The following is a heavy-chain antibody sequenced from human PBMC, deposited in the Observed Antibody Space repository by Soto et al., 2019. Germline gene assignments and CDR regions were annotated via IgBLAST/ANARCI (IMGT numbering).Heavy chain of an antibody. V-gene: IGHV1-8*01. CDR3: ARGDFYCSTASCYNY. D-gene: IGHD2-2*02. Sequence: ASVKVSCKASGYTFTTYDINWVRQAAGQGPEWMGWMSPNSGNTGYARGFQGRVTMTRDTSISTAYMELSSLRSDDTAVYYCARGDFYCSTASCYNYWGQGTLVPVSS. J-gene: IGHJ4*02. CDR2: MSPNSGNT. CDR1: GYTFTTYD.